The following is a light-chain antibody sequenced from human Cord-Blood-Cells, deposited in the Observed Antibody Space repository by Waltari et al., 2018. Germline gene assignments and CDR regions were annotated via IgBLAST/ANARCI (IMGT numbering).Light chain of an antibody. Sequence: DIQMTQSPSSLSASVGDRVTITCRASQSISSYLTWYQQKPGKAPKLLIYAASSLQSGVPSSVSGSGSWTDFTLTISSLQPEDFATYYCQQSYSTPWTFGQGTKVEIK. CDR1: QSISSY. CDR2: AAS. J-gene: IGKJ1*01. CDR3: QQSYSTPWT. V-gene: IGKV1-39*01.